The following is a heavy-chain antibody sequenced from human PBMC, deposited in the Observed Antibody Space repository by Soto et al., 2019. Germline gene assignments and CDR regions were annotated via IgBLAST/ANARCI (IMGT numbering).Heavy chain of an antibody. V-gene: IGHV3-21*01. CDR2: ISSSSSYI. CDR3: ARDSSSWYGPHYYYYGMDV. J-gene: IGHJ6*02. Sequence: GGSLRLSCAASGFTFSSYAMSWVRQAPGKGLEWVSSISSSSSYIYYADSVKGRFTISRDNAKNSLYLQMNSLRAEDTAVYYCARDSSSWYGPHYYYYGMDVWGQGTTVTVSS. CDR1: GFTFSSYA. D-gene: IGHD6-13*01.